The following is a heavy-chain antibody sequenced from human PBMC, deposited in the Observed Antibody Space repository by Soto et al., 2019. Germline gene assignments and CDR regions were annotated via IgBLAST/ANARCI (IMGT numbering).Heavy chain of an antibody. D-gene: IGHD7-27*01. J-gene: IGHJ6*02. Sequence: QVQLMQSGAEMKKTGASVMVSCKASGYTFTTYYIHWVRQAPGQGLEWMGIINPHTGSASYARRFQGRVALTRDTSTSTVYMEVSSLGLEDTAIYFCARDPNFSLTFHYYGMDVWGPGTAVTVSS. V-gene: IGHV1-46*01. CDR3: ARDPNFSLTFHYYGMDV. CDR2: INPHTGSA. CDR1: GYTFTTYY.